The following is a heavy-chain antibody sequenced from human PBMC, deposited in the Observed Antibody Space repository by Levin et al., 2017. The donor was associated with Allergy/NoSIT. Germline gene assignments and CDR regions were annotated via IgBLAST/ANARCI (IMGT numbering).Heavy chain of an antibody. J-gene: IGHJ6*02. CDR1: GFTFRNYW. CDR2: IKEDGRDK. D-gene: IGHD3-10*01. Sequence: GESLKISCAASGFTFRNYWMTWVRQAPGKGLEWVANIKEDGRDKYYVDSVKGRFAISRDNYKKSLYLHMSSLRAEDTAVYYCARGVVGDSPGPISYYYFHGLDIWGQGTTVTVSS. V-gene: IGHV3-7*01. CDR3: ARGVVGDSPGPISYYYFHGLDI.